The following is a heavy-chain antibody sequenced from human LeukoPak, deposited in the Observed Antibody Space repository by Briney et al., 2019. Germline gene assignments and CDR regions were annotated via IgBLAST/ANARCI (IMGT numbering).Heavy chain of an antibody. CDR2: ISYDGTNT. CDR3: VRDCGGNTGRVYWYFDL. Sequence: GRSLRLSCAASEFTFSSYGIHWVRQAPGKGLEWVTFISYDGTNTYYADSVKGRFTISRDNSKNTLSLQMNSLRVGDTAVYYCVRDCGGNTGRVYWYFDLWGRGTLVTVSS. D-gene: IGHD4-23*01. J-gene: IGHJ2*01. CDR1: EFTFSSYG. V-gene: IGHV3-30*03.